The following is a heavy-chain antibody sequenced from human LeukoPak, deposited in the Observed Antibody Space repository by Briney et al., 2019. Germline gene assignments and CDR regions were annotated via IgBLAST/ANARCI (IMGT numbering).Heavy chain of an antibody. J-gene: IGHJ4*02. CDR2: IIPILGIA. CDR1: GGTFSSYA. CDR3: ARQYYYDSSGSEGN. Sequence: SVTVSCKASGGTFSSYAISWVRQTPGQGLEWMGRIIPILGIANYAQKFQGRVTITADKSTSTAYMELSSLRSEDTAVYYCARQYYYDSSGSEGNWGQGTLVTVSS. D-gene: IGHD3-22*01. V-gene: IGHV1-69*04.